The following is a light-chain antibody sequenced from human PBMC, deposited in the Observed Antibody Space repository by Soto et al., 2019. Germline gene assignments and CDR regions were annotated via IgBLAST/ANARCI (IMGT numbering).Light chain of an antibody. Sequence: EIVLTQSPATLSLSPGERATLSCRASQNVNRYLGWYQQKPGQAPRLLIYDASNRATGIPARFSGSGSGTDFSPTISSLEPEDFAVYYCHHRVNWPTFGPGTKVDIK. CDR3: HHRVNWPT. CDR1: QNVNRY. J-gene: IGKJ3*01. CDR2: DAS. V-gene: IGKV3-11*01.